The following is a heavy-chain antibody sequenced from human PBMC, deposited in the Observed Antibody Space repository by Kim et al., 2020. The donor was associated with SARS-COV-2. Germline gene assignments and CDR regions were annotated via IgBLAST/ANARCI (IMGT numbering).Heavy chain of an antibody. V-gene: IGHV4-39*01. D-gene: IGHD3-22*01. Sequence: LKSRVTISVDTSKNQFSLQLSSVTAAVTAVYYCARHASSGYYSLGWFDPWGQGTLVTVSS. CDR3: ARHASSGYYSLGWFDP. J-gene: IGHJ5*02.